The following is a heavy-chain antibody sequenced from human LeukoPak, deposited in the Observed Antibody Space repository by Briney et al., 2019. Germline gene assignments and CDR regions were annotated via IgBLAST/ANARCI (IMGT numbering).Heavy chain of an antibody. CDR1: GFTFSSYA. D-gene: IGHD3-22*01. CDR2: ISNDGKNK. J-gene: IGHJ4*02. CDR3: ARGLAYYYDSSAYFLDY. V-gene: IGHV3-30*04. Sequence: GGSLRLSCAASGFTFSSYAMHWVRQAPGKGLEWVAAISNDGKNKYYADSVKGRFTISRDNSKNTLYLQMNSLRADDTAVYYCARGLAYYYDSSAYFLDYWGQGTLVTVSS.